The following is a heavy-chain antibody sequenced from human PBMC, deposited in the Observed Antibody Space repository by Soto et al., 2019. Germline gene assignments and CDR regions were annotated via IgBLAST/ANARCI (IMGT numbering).Heavy chain of an antibody. CDR2: IIPIFGTA. CDR1: GGTFSSYA. V-gene: IGHV1-69*06. CDR3: ARGLQLIGRGPYGMDV. J-gene: IGHJ6*02. Sequence: GASVKVSCKASGGTFSSYAISWVRQAPGQGLEWMGGIIPIFGTANYAQKFQGRVTITADKSTSTAYMELSSLRSEDTAVYYCARGLQLIGRGPYGMDVWGQGPTVTVYS. D-gene: IGHD2-2*01.